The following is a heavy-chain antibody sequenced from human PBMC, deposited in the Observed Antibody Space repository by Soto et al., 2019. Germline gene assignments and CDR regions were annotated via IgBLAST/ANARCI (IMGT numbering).Heavy chain of an antibody. CDR2: ISGSGEST. J-gene: IGHJ4*02. D-gene: IGHD2-15*01. Sequence: GGSLRLSCAASGFTFSNYAMSWVRQAPGKGLEWVSAISGSGESTFYGDSVKGRFTVSRDNSKNTLYLQMNSLGVEDTAEYYCAKGGGSCCFDCWGQGTLVTAPQ. CDR1: GFTFSNYA. CDR3: AKGGGSCCFDC. V-gene: IGHV3-23*01.